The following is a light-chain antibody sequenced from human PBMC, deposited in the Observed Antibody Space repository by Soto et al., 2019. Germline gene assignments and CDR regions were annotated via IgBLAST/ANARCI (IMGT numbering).Light chain of an antibody. CDR2: ENN. Sequence: QAVLTQPPSVSAAPGQKVTISCSGSSSIIGNNYVSWYQQLPGTAPKLLIYENNKRPSGIPDRFSGSKSGTSATLGITGLQTGDEADYYCGTWDSSLSAEVFGGGTKVTVL. J-gene: IGLJ3*02. CDR3: GTWDSSLSAEV. V-gene: IGLV1-51*02. CDR1: SSIIGNNY.